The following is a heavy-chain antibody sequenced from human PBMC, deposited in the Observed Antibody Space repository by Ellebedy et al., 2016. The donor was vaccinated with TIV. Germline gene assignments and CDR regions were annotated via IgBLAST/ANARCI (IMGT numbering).Heavy chain of an antibody. D-gene: IGHD3-9*01. CDR1: GFSLSTSGVG. CDR2: IYWDDDK. J-gene: IGHJ3*02. Sequence: SGPTLVKPTQTLTLTCTFSGFSLSTSGVGVGWIRQPPGKALEWLALIYWDDDKRYSPSLKSRLTITKATSKNQVVLTMTNMDPVDTATNYCARIRRRYYDILTGYYNDAFDIWGQGTMVTVSS. V-gene: IGHV2-5*02. CDR3: ARIRRRYYDILTGYYNDAFDI.